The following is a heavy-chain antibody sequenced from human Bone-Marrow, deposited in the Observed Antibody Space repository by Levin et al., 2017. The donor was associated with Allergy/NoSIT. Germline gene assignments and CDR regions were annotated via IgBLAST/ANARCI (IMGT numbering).Heavy chain of an antibody. CDR1: EGTVNSYA. D-gene: IGHD1-7*01. J-gene: IGHJ1*01. Sequence: KISCKAAEGTVNSYAISWVRQAPGQGLEWMGRIIPVLDVTNYAPKFQGRVTVTADKSTNTVFMELSSLRSDDTAVYFCAREPDATGTTGTFGFWGQGTLVTVSS. V-gene: IGHV1-69*04. CDR2: IIPVLDVT. CDR3: AREPDATGTTGTFGF.